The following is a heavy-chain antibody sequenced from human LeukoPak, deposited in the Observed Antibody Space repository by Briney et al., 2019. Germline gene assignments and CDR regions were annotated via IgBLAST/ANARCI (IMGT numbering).Heavy chain of an antibody. Sequence: NSSETLSLTCSVSGGSISIGNYYWSWIRQPAGQGLEWFGRIYTSGSTNYNPSLKSRVTISVDTSKNQFSLKLSSVTAADTAVYYCARRMAYGGNSLPYYYYGMDVWGQGTTVTVSS. CDR3: ARRMAYGGNSLPYYYYGMDV. CDR2: IYTSGST. J-gene: IGHJ6*02. V-gene: IGHV4-61*02. D-gene: IGHD4-23*01. CDR1: GGSISIGNYY.